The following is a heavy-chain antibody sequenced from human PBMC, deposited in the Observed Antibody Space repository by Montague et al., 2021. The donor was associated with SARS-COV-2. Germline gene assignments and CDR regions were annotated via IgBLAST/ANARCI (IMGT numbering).Heavy chain of an antibody. V-gene: IGHV2-70*01. CDR1: GFSLSTSGMC. Sequence: PALVKPTQTLTLTCTSSGFSLSTSGMCVSWIRQPPGKALEWLTLIDWXDDKYYSTSLKTRLTISKDTSKNQVVLTMTNMDPVDTATYYCARSYGTTVVTRTFDYWGQGTLVTVSS. CDR3: ARSYGTTVVTRTFDY. J-gene: IGHJ4*02. D-gene: IGHD4-23*01. CDR2: IDWXDDK.